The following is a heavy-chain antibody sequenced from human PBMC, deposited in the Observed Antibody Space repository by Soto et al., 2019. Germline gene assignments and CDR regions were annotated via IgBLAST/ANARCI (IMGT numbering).Heavy chain of an antibody. CDR3: ARDGLRGHSSGRYDAIDL. CDR2: IYSGGST. V-gene: IGHV3-53*01. Sequence: EVQLVESGGGLSQPGGSLRLSCAGSGFSVSNNYMSWVRQAPGKGLEWVSVIYSGGSTDYADSVKGRFTISRDNSKNTLYLQMNSLRVEDTAVYYCARDGLRGHSSGRYDAIDLWGQGTMVTVSS. CDR1: GFSVSNNY. D-gene: IGHD5-18*01. J-gene: IGHJ3*01.